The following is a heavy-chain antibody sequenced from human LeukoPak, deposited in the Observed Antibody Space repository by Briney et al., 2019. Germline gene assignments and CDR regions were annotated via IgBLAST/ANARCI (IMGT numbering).Heavy chain of an antibody. CDR3: ARLKAGN. J-gene: IGHJ4*02. CDR2: ISDRGDTI. Sequence: GGSLRLSCTASGFHFSDYYMSWIRQAPGKGLEWVSYISDRGDTIYYADSVKGRFTISRDNANNSVSLQMSSLRPEDTAVYYCARLKAGNWGPGTLVAVSS. V-gene: IGHV3-11*01. CDR1: GFHFSDYY.